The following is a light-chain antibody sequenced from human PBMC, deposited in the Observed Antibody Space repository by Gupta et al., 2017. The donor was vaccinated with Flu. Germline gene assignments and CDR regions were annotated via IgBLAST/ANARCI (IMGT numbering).Light chain of an antibody. CDR2: LGS. CDR1: QSLLHRNGYNY. CDR3: KQTLHPPCS. J-gene: IGKJ2*02. V-gene: IGKV2-28*01. Sequence: DIVMTQSPLSLAVTPGEPASISCRSSQSLLHRNGYNYLTWHLQKPGQSPQLLIYLGSKRASGVPDRFSGSGSGTDFSLNITRVEAEDFGVYYCKQTLHPPCSFGQGTKVEIK.